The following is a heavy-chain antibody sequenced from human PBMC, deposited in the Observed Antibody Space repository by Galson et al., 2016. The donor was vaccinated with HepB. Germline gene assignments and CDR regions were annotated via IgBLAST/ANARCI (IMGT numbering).Heavy chain of an antibody. CDR2: ISSSTSTI. CDR1: GITFSSYS. CDR3: ASGNHYYYGMDV. J-gene: IGHJ6*02. V-gene: IGHV3-48*01. Sequence: SLRLSCAASGITFSSYSMNWVRQAPGKGLEWVSYISSSTSTIYYADSVKGRFTISRDNAKNTLYLQMNGLRAEDTAVYYCASGNHYYYGMDVWGQGTTVTVSS.